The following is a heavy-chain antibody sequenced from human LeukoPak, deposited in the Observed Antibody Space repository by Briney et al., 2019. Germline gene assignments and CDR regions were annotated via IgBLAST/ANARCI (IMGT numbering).Heavy chain of an antibody. CDR1: GGTFSSYA. Sequence: ASVNVSCKASGGTFSSYAISWVRQAPGQGFEWMGGIIPIFGTANYAQKFQGRVTITADESTSTAYMELSSLRSEDTAVYYCARGIGNYYDSYVRQELDYWGQGTLVTVSS. CDR2: IIPIFGTA. J-gene: IGHJ4*02. V-gene: IGHV1-69*13. D-gene: IGHD3-22*01. CDR3: ARGIGNYYDSYVRQELDY.